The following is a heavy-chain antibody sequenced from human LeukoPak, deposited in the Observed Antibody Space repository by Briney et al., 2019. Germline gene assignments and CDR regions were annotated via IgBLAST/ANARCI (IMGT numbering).Heavy chain of an antibody. Sequence: PGESLRLSCAASGFTVSSNYMSWVRQAPGKGLEWVSVIYSGGSTYYADSVKGRFTISRDNSKNTLYLQMNSLRAEDTAVYYCARGYSGSNWYFDLWGRGTLVTVSS. D-gene: IGHD1-26*01. V-gene: IGHV3-53*01. CDR3: ARGYSGSNWYFDL. J-gene: IGHJ2*01. CDR2: IYSGGST. CDR1: GFTVSSNY.